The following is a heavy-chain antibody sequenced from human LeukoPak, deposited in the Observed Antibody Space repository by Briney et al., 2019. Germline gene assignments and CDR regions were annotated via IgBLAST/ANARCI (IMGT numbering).Heavy chain of an antibody. CDR1: GLTLSSYS. CDR3: AKXXXXXVLXXXS. V-gene: IGHV3-23*01. CDR2: ISASGGST. D-gene: IGHD3-16*01. Sequence: GGSLRLSCAVSGLTLSSYSMSWVRQAPAKGLEWVSGISASGGSTYYADYVKGRFTIYRDSSKHTLHLQMNCQRSDHQAVYFCAKXXXXXVLXXXSXGQGALVTVSS. J-gene: IGHJ5*02.